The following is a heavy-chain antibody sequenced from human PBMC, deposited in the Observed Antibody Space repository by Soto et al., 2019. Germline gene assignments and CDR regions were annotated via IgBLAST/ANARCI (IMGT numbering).Heavy chain of an antibody. V-gene: IGHV2-5*02. CDR1: GFSLSTSGVG. D-gene: IGHD2-2*01. CDR2: IYWDDDK. CDR3: ARTIVVVPAAMPRFDY. Sequence: QITLKESGPTLVKPTQTLTLTCTFSGFSLSTSGVGVGWIRQPPGKALECLALIYWDDDKRYSPSLKSRLTITKDTSKNQVVLTMTNMDPVDTATYYCARTIVVVPAAMPRFDYWGQGTLVTVSS. J-gene: IGHJ4*02.